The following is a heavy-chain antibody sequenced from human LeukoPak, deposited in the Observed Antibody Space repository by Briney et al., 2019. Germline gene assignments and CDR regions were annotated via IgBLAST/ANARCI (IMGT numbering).Heavy chain of an antibody. CDR2: IIDSGNSI. D-gene: IGHD1-26*01. V-gene: IGHV3-23*01. CDR1: GFTFSSCA. CDR3: AKENHGIVGATTLIDY. Sequence: PGGSLRLSCAASGFTFSSCAMSWVRQAPGKGLEWVSTIIDSGNSIYYADSAEGRFTISRDNSKNTLYLQMNSLRAGDTAVYYCAKENHGIVGATTLIDYWGQGTLVTVSS. J-gene: IGHJ4*02.